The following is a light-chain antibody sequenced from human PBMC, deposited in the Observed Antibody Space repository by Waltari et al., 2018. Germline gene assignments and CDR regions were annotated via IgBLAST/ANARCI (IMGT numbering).Light chain of an antibody. CDR3: CAFAGRGIYV. CDR1: SSDVGAYPL. CDR2: EVS. V-gene: IGLV2-23*02. Sequence: SARTQPASVSGAPGQSVTISCIEISSDVGAYPLLSWYQRHPGGAPKLLIYEVSKRPSGVSNRFSGSKSGKTASLTISGLQAEDEADYYCCAFAGRGIYVFGSGTQVTVL. J-gene: IGLJ1*01.